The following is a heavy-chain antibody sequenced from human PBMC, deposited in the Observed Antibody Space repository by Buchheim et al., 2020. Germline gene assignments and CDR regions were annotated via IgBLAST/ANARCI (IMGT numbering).Heavy chain of an antibody. CDR2: ISSSSSYI. Sequence: EVQLVESGGGLVKPGGSLRLSCAASGFTFSSYSMNWVRQAPGKGLEWVSSISSSSSYIYYADSVKGRFTISRDNAKNSLYPQMNSLRAEDTAVYYCARDCHVLRYFDWGRDAFDIWGQGT. CDR1: GFTFSSYS. V-gene: IGHV3-21*01. D-gene: IGHD3-9*01. J-gene: IGHJ3*02. CDR3: ARDCHVLRYFDWGRDAFDI.